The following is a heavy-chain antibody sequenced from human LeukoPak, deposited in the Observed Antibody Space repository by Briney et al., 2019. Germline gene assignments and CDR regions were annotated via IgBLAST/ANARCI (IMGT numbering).Heavy chain of an antibody. V-gene: IGHV3-23*01. D-gene: IGHD3-22*01. Sequence: RRSLRLSCAASAFTFSSYAMSWVSQAPGNGLEWVSAIRGSGGSTDYADSVKGRFTISRDSSKNTLYLQMNSLRAEDTAVYYCAKPQLRYYYDSSGYPYYFDYWGQGTLVTGS. CDR2: IRGSGGST. CDR1: AFTFSSYA. J-gene: IGHJ4*02. CDR3: AKPQLRYYYDSSGYPYYFDY.